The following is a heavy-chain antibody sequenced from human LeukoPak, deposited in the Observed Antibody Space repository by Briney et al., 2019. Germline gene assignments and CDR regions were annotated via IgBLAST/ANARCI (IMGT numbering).Heavy chain of an antibody. J-gene: IGHJ4*02. D-gene: IGHD3-22*01. CDR2: ISAYNGNT. CDR1: GYTFTSYG. CDR3: ARDYYYGSSGYTFDY. Sequence: ASVKVSCKASGYTFTSYGISWVRQAPGQGLEWMGWISAYNGNTNYAQKLQGRVTMTTDTSTSTAYMELRSLRSDDTAVYYCARDYYYGSSGYTFDYWGQGTLVTVSS. V-gene: IGHV1-18*01.